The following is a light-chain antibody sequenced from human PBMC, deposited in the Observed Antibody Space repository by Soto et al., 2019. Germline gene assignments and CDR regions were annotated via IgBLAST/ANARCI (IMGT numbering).Light chain of an antibody. Sequence: EIVLTQSPGTLSLSPGERATLSCRASQSVSSNYLAWYQQKPGQAPRLLIYGASSRATGIPDRFSGSGSGTEFSLTISRLEPEDSAVYCCQQYGSSPTFGQGTKLEIK. V-gene: IGKV3-20*01. CDR2: GAS. CDR1: QSVSSNY. J-gene: IGKJ2*01. CDR3: QQYGSSPT.